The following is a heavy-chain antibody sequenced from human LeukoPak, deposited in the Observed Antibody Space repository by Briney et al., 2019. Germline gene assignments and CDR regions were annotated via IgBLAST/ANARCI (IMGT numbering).Heavy chain of an antibody. J-gene: IGHJ4*02. V-gene: IGHV3-74*01. CDR1: GFTSNNYW. Sequence: GGSLRLSCATSGFTSNNYWVHWVRQAPGKGLVWVSDINTDGTTIHYADSVRGRFTISRDNAKSTVFLHMNSLRVEDTAFYYCARGPPGYRVGDYWGPGTLVTVSS. CDR3: ARGPPGYRVGDY. D-gene: IGHD2-2*03. CDR2: INTDGTTI.